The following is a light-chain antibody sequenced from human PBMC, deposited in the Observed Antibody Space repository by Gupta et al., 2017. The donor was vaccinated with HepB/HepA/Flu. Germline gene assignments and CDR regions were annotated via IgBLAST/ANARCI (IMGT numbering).Light chain of an antibody. J-gene: IGLJ2*01. CDR3: NSRDSSGNLVV. Sequence: SSELTQDPAVSVAFGQTVRITCQGDSLRSYYASWYQQKPGQAPVLVIYGKNNRHSGIPDRFSGSSSGNTASLTITGAQAEDEADYYCNSRDSSGNLVVFGGGTKLTVL. CDR2: GKN. CDR1: SLRSYY. V-gene: IGLV3-19*01.